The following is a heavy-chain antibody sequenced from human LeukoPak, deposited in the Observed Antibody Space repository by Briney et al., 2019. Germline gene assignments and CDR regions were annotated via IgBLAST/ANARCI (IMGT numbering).Heavy chain of an antibody. D-gene: IGHD3-10*01. V-gene: IGHV2-5*02. J-gene: IGHJ5*02. CDR1: GFSLSTGGVG. CDR2: IYWDDEK. CDR3: AHSYYFGSRGYYNVWFAP. Sequence: SGPALVKPTQTLTLTCTFSGFSLSTGGVGVGWIRQPPVKALQWLALIYWDDEKYYSPSLKSRLSISRDTSRNQVVLTMTNMDPLDTATYFCAHSYYFGSRGYYNVWFAPWGLGTLVTVSS.